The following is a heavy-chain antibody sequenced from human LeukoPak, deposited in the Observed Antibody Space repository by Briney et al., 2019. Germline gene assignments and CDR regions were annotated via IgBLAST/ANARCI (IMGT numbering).Heavy chain of an antibody. V-gene: IGHV1-2*04. CDR2: INPNSGGT. CDR3: ARGSRFGGVIVPDFYCGMDV. CDR1: GYTFTGYY. D-gene: IGHD3-16*02. Sequence: ASVKVSCKASGYTFTGYYMHWVRQAPGQGLEWMGWINPNSGGTNYAQKFQGWVTMTRDTSISTAYMELSRLRSDDTAVYYCARGSRFGGVIVPDFYCGMDVWGKGTTVTVSS. J-gene: IGHJ6*04.